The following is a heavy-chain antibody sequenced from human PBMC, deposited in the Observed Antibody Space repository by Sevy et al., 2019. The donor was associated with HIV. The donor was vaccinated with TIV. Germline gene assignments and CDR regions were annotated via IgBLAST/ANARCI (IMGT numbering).Heavy chain of an antibody. V-gene: IGHV3-21*01. Sequence: GGSLRLSCAASGFTFSNYNMNWVRQAPGKGLEWVSSISSSSNYISYADSMKGRFTISRDNAKNSLYLQMNSLRAEDTAVYYWARVVAYCSGGSCFPGYYYGMDVWGQGTTVTVSS. CDR1: GFTFSNYN. J-gene: IGHJ6*02. CDR3: ARVVAYCSGGSCFPGYYYGMDV. CDR2: ISSSSNYI. D-gene: IGHD2-15*01.